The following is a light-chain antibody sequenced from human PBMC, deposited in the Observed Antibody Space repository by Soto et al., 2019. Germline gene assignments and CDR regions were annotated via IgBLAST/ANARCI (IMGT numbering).Light chain of an antibody. J-gene: IGKJ1*01. CDR1: QSVSSN. Sequence: EIVLTHSPATLSFSPWERATIYVSASQSVSSNLAWYQQKPGQAPRLLIYGASTRATGIPARFSGSGSGTEFTLTISSLQSEDFAVYYCQQYNNWQWTFGQGTKV. CDR2: GAS. CDR3: QQYNNWQWT. V-gene: IGKV3D-15*01.